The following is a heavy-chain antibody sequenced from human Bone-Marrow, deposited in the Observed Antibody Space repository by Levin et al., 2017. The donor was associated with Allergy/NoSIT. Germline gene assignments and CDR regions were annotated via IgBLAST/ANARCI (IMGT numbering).Heavy chain of an antibody. CDR2: IIPIFGRA. Sequence: RGESLKISCKASGGTFSNYAISWVRQAPGQGLEWVGGIIPIFGRANHAQKFQGRVTITADESTRTAYMELSSLRSEDTAVYYCARPSDSRVGEVSPPYDYWGQGTLVTVSS. CDR1: GGTFSNYA. J-gene: IGHJ4*02. CDR3: ARPSDSRVGEVSPPYDY. D-gene: IGHD3-16*02. V-gene: IGHV1-69*01.